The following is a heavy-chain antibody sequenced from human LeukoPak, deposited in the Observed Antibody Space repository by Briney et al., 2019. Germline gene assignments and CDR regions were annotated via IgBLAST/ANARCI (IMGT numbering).Heavy chain of an antibody. CDR3: ARHGYTASHFFLDY. CDR2: IYTTGRA. Sequence: SETLSLTCTVSADPINSYYWGWVRQPAGRGLEWIGRIYTTGRADYDPSLQSRVTMSVDTSQKQFSLNLRSVTAADTAFYFCARHGYTASHFFLDYWSQGTLVTVSS. CDR1: ADPINSYY. V-gene: IGHV4-4*07. J-gene: IGHJ4*02. D-gene: IGHD5-18*01.